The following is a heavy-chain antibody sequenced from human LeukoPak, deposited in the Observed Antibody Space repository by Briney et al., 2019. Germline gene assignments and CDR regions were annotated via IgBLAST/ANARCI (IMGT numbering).Heavy chain of an antibody. V-gene: IGHV4-39*07. CDR2: IYYSENT. D-gene: IGHD7-27*01. CDR3: ARFSPRAMGNYLDF. CDR1: GGSISSSSYY. J-gene: IGHJ4*02. Sequence: SETLSLTCTVSGGSISSSSYYWSWIRRPPGKGLQWIGSIYYSENTYYNPSLKSRVTISVDTSKNQFSLKLSSVTAADTAVYYCARFSPRAMGNYLDFWGQGTLVTVSS.